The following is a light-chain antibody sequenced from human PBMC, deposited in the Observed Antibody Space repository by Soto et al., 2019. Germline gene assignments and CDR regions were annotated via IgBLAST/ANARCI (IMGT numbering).Light chain of an antibody. J-gene: IGLJ1*01. CDR1: SSDVGGYNY. CDR3: CSYGGSFYV. CDR2: DVN. V-gene: IGLV2-11*01. Sequence: QSVLTQPHSGSGSPGQVVAISCSGTSSDVGGYNYVSWYQQHPGKAPKLIIFDVNKRPSGVPDRFSGSKSGSTASLTISGLQAEDEADYYCCSYGGSFYVVGTGTKVTVL.